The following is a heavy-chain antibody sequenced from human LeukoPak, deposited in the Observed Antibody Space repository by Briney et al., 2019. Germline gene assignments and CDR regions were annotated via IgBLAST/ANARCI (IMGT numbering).Heavy chain of an antibody. V-gene: IGHV3-21*01. J-gene: IGHJ3*02. CDR2: ISSSSSYI. D-gene: IGHD3-10*01. CDR3: ASDDYYGSGSYPHDAFDI. Sequence: TGGSLRLSCAASGFTFSNYWMNWVRQAPGKGLEWVSSISSSSSYIYYADSVKGRFTISRDNAKNSLYLQMNSLRAEDTAVYYCASDDYYGSGSYPHDAFDIWGQGTMVTVSS. CDR1: GFTFSNYW.